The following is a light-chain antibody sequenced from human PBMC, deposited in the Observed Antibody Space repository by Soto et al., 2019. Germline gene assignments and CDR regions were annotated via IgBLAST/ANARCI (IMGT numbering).Light chain of an antibody. J-gene: IGKJ4*01. V-gene: IGKV1-27*01. CDR3: EKYNSAPLT. CDR2: AAS. CDR1: QGISNS. Sequence: DIQMTQSPSSLYGSVGDRVTITCRASQGISNSFAWYQQKPGKVPKVLIYAASILQSGVSGRCRGSGSGTDFTLTASRLQPGDVAAYYCEKYNSAPLTIGGGNKVES.